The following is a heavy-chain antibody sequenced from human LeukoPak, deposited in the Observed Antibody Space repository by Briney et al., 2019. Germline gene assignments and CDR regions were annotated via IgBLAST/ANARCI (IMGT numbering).Heavy chain of an antibody. D-gene: IGHD4-17*01. CDR2: IHFSGDT. Sequence: PSETLSLTCTVSADSISSSNYYWGWIRQPPGKRLEWIGTIHFSGDTYYNPSLKSRVTISVDTSKDQFSLNLSSVTAADTALYYCVRHPSYYGDYFFDYWGQGTLVIVSS. CDR3: VRHPSYYGDYFFDY. CDR1: ADSISSSNYY. J-gene: IGHJ4*02. V-gene: IGHV4-39*01.